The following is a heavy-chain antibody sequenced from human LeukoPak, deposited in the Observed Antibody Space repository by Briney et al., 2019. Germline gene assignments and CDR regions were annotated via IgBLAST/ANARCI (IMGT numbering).Heavy chain of an antibody. CDR1: GGSISSYY. CDR2: INHSGST. J-gene: IGHJ4*02. CDR3: TRRRNYLSHFDY. Sequence: PSETLSLTCTVSGGSISSYYWSWIRQPPGKGLEWIGEINHSGSTNYNPSLKSRVTISVDTSKNQFSLKLSSVTAADTAVYYCTRRRNYLSHFDYWGQGTLVTVSS. D-gene: IGHD1-7*01. V-gene: IGHV4-34*01.